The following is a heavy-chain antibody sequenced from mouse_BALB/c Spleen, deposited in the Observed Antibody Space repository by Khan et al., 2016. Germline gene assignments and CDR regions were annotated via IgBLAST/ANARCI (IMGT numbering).Heavy chain of an antibody. J-gene: IGHJ4*01. D-gene: IGHD2-4*01. CDR2: ISWYNGAT. Sequence: LVKTGASVKISCKASGYSFTGYYIHWVKQSHGKGLEWTGYISWYNGATNYNQKFRGQATFTVDTTSSTAHMQSNSLKSDDPAVYYCARGDYDGYYAMDYWGQGASVTVSS. CDR3: ARGDYDGYYAMDY. V-gene: IGHV1S34*01. CDR1: GYSFTGYY.